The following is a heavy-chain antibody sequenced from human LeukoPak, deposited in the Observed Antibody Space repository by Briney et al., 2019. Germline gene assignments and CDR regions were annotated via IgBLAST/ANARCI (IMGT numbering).Heavy chain of an antibody. V-gene: IGHV3-21*01. J-gene: IGHJ4*02. Sequence: GGSLRLSCAASGLTFSSYSMNWVRQAPGKGLEWVSSISSSSSYIYYADSVKGRFTISRDNAKNSLYLQMNSLRAEDTAVYYCARDSFPYCGGDCYYDYWGQGTLVTVSS. CDR2: ISSSSSYI. CDR1: GLTFSSYS. D-gene: IGHD2-21*01. CDR3: ARDSFPYCGGDCYYDY.